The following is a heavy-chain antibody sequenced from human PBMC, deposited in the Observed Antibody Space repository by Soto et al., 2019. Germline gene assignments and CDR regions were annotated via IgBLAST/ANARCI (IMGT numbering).Heavy chain of an antibody. CDR1: GFTFSAYY. CDR3: SMSLLAEYSSSWRSAYYGMDV. CDR2: INPNSGGT. J-gene: IGHJ6*02. Sequence: QVQLVQSGAELKKPGASVKVSCKASGFTFSAYYIYWVRQAPGHGLEWIGWINPNSGGTNNAQKFHGTVTMTSDTSASTVYMELSALIPDATAVYYCSMSLLAEYSSSWRSAYYGMDVWGQGTTVTVSS. D-gene: IGHD6-13*01. V-gene: IGHV1-2*02.